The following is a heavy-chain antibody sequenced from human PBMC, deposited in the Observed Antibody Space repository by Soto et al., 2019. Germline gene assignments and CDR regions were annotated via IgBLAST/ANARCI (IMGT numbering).Heavy chain of an antibody. V-gene: IGHV4-39*01. CDR2: IYYSGST. J-gene: IGHJ3*02. CDR3: ARLKPSTVPPADDAFDI. D-gene: IGHD2-2*01. CDR1: GGSISSSSYY. Sequence: SETPSLTCTVSGGSISSSSYYWGWIRQPPGKGLEWIGSIYYSGSTYYNPSLKSRVTISVDTSKNQFSLKLSSVTAADTAVYYCARLKPSTVPPADDAFDIWGQGTMVTVSS.